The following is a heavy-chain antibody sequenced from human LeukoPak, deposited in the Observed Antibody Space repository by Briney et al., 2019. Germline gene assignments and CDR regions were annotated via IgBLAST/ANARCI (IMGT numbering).Heavy chain of an antibody. CDR2: ISSSSSYI. CDR1: GFTFSSYS. CDR3: AREENQLLSEDDAFDI. D-gene: IGHD2-2*01. V-gene: IGHV3-21*01. J-gene: IGHJ3*02. Sequence: GGSLRLSCAASGFTFSSYSMNWVRQAPGKGLEWVSSISSSSSYIYYADSVKGRFTISRDNAKNSLYLQMNSLRAEDTAVYYCAREENQLLSEDDAFDIWGQGTMVTVSS.